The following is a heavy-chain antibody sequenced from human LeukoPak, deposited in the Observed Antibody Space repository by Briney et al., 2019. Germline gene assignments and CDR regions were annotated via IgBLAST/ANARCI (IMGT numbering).Heavy chain of an antibody. J-gene: IGHJ5*02. V-gene: IGHV4-34*01. CDR3: ARGQGCSSTSCYGFLRLDP. Sequence: SETLSLTCAVYGGSFSGYYWSWIRQPPGKGLEWIGEINHSGSTNYNPSLESRVTISVDTSKNQFSLKLSSVTAADTAVYYCARGQGCSSTSCYGFLRLDPWGQGTLVTVSS. CDR2: INHSGST. D-gene: IGHD2-2*01. CDR1: GGSFSGYY.